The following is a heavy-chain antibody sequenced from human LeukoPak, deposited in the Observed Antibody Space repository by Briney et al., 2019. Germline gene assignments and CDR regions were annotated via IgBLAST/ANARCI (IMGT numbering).Heavy chain of an antibody. J-gene: IGHJ5*02. CDR2: IFSSGTA. CDR1: GASIRANHHY. CDR3: ARIIRTAGYYSNPKSGSFDL. V-gene: IGHV4-39*01. D-gene: IGHD3-22*01. Sequence: SQTLSLTCTVSGASIRANHHYWAWVRQPPGKGLEWIGTIFSSGTAYYNPSLRTRVSISVDTSKNEFSLRLSAVTAADTGLYYCARIIRTAGYYSNPKSGSFDLWGQGILVTVSS.